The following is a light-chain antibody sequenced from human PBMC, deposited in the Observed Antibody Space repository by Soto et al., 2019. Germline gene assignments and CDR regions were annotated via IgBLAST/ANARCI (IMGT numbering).Light chain of an antibody. CDR1: QTISNY. Sequence: DIQMAQSPSSLSASVGDRVTITCRTTQTISNYLNWYQQKPGKAPKLLIYGVSTLQSGVPSRFSGSGSGTDFTLTISSLQPEDFATYYCQQSYSTPRTVGQGTKVDIK. V-gene: IGKV1-39*01. J-gene: IGKJ1*01. CDR2: GVS. CDR3: QQSYSTPRT.